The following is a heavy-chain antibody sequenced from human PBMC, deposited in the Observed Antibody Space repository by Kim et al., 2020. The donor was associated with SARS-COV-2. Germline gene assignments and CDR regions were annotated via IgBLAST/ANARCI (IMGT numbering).Heavy chain of an antibody. CDR1: GYTFATYG. CDR2: LYPGNGDT. Sequence: ASVKVSCKTSGYTFATYGLHWVRQAPGQRLEWMGWLYPGNGDTKFSQKFQGRITITRDTSASTAYMELNSLMSEETAVYYCARDEDYWGQGTLVTVSS. V-gene: IGHV1-3*01. CDR3: ARDEDY. J-gene: IGHJ4*02.